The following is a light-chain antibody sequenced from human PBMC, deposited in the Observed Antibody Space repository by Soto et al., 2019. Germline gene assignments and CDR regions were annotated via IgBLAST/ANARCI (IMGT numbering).Light chain of an antibody. V-gene: IGKV3-15*01. CDR2: GAA. CDR1: QSVFSS. CDR3: QQYHNWPA. J-gene: IGKJ1*01. Sequence: EIVMTQSPATLSVSPGDRATLSCRASQSVFSSLAWYQQKPGQAPRLLIYGAATRATGIPARFSGSGSGTEFTLTISSLQYEDFAVYYCQQYHNWPAFGQGTKVEI.